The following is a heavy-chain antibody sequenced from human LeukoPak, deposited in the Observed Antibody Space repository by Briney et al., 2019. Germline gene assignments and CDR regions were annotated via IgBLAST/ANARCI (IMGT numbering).Heavy chain of an antibody. Sequence: GGSLRLSCAAYGFTFSDYYMSWIRQAPGKGLEWVSYISSSGSTIFYADSVKGRFTISRDNAKNSLYLQMNSLRAEDTAVYYCARDLPRGAVDYWGQGTLVTVSS. CDR2: ISSSGSTI. CDR3: ARDLPRGAVDY. D-gene: IGHD5-24*01. CDR1: GFTFSDYY. J-gene: IGHJ4*02. V-gene: IGHV3-11*04.